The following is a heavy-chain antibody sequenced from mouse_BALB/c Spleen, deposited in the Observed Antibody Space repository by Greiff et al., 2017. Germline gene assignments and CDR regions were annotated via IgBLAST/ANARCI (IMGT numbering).Heavy chain of an antibody. J-gene: IGHJ2*01. Sequence: DVKLQESGGGLVQPGGSLKLSCAASGFTFSSYGMSWVRQTPDKRLELVATINSNGGSTYYPDSVKGRFTISRDNAKNTLYLQMSSLKSEDTAMYYCARDGGLPDYWGQGTTLTVSS. D-gene: IGHD2-1*01. CDR3: ARDGGLPDY. CDR1: GFTFSSYG. CDR2: INSNGGST. V-gene: IGHV5-6-3*01.